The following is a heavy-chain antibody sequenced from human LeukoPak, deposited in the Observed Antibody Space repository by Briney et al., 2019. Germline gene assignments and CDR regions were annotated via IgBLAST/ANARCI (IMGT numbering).Heavy chain of an antibody. D-gene: IGHD4-11*01. CDR1: GYSFTSYG. V-gene: IGHV1-18*01. J-gene: IGHJ5*02. CDR2: ISAYNGNT. CDR3: ARHNCYSNYGDWFDP. Sequence: GASVKVSCQASGYSFTSYGINWVRQAPGQGLEWMGWISAYNGNTNYVRKFQGRVTMTTDTSTSTAYMDLRSLRSDDTAVYYCARHNCYSNYGDWFDPWGQGTLVTVSS.